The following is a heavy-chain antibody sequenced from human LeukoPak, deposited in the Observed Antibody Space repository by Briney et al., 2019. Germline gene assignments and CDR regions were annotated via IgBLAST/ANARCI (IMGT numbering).Heavy chain of an antibody. D-gene: IGHD2-15*01. CDR3: AKDVGMIGYCSGGSCYAIDY. V-gene: IGHV3-23*01. CDR1: GFTFNNYA. Sequence: GGSLRLSCAASGFTFNNYAMSWVRQAPGKGLEWVSAISVSGGVTFYADSVKGRFTISRDNSKNTLYLQMNSLRVDDTGVYYCAKDVGMIGYCSGGSCYAIDYWGQGTLVTVSS. J-gene: IGHJ4*02. CDR2: ISVSGGVT.